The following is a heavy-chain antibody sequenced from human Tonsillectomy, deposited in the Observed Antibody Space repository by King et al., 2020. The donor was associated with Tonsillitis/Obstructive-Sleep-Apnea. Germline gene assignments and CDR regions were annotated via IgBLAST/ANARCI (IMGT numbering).Heavy chain of an antibody. D-gene: IGHD2-15*01. CDR3: ARERGGVVVAARGFDP. J-gene: IGHJ5*02. Sequence: VQLVESGGGLVQPGGSLRLSCAASGFTFSSYTMNWVRQAPGKGLEWVSYISSSTNTIYYADSVKGGLTISRDTAKNSRYLQMNSLRDEDTAVYYCARERGGVVVAARGFDPWGQGTLVTVSS. CDR2: ISSSTNTI. CDR1: GFTFSSYT. V-gene: IGHV3-48*02.